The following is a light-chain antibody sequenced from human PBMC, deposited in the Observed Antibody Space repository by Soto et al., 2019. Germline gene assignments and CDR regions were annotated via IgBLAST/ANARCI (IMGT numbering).Light chain of an antibody. CDR2: AAS. V-gene: IGKV1-27*01. CDR3: QKYNSAPRA. J-gene: IGKJ1*01. Sequence: DIQMTQSPSSLSASLGDRVTITCRASQGISNYLAWYQQKPGKVPKLLIYAASTLQSGVPSRFSGSGSGTDFPLTISSLQTEDVSTYYCQKYNSAPRAFGQGTKLEIK. CDR1: QGISNY.